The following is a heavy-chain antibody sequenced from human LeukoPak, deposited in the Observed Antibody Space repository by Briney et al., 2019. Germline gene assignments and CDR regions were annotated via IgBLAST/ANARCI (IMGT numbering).Heavy chain of an antibody. V-gene: IGHV3-11*05. CDR3: ARDSWGRYYFDY. CDR1: GFTFSDYY. CDR2: ISSSSSYT. D-gene: IGHD3-16*01. Sequence: PGGSLRLSCAASGFTFSDYYIRWIRQAPGKGLEWVSYISSSSSYTNYADSVKGRFTISRDNAKNSLYLQMNSLRAEDTAVYYCARDSWGRYYFDYWGQGTLVTVSS. J-gene: IGHJ4*02.